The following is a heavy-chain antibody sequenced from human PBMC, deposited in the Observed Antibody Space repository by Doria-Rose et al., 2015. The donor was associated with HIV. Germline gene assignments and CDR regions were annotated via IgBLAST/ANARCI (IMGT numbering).Heavy chain of an antibody. CDR2: IYPGDSDS. Sequence: VRQMPGKGLEWMGIIYPGDSDSRYSPSFQGQVTISADKSISTAHLQWGSLKASDTAMYYCARRGGLNWYFDLWGRGTLVTVSS. D-gene: IGHD3-16*01. CDR3: ARRGGLNWYFDL. V-gene: IGHV5-51*01. J-gene: IGHJ2*01.